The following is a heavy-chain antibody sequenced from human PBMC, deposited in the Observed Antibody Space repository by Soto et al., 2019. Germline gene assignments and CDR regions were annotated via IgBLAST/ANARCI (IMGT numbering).Heavy chain of an antibody. CDR2: VYYSGNT. J-gene: IGHJ6*03. V-gene: IGHV4-59*01. CDR1: GGSFSPYY. CDR3: ARKGAAASYAHYYMDV. D-gene: IGHD6-13*01. Sequence: SETLSLTCTVSGGSFSPYYWSWIRQPPGKGLEWIGDVYYSGNTNYNPSLESRVTISVDTSRNRFSLNLTSATAADTAVYYCARKGAAASYAHYYMDVWGRGTAVTVSS.